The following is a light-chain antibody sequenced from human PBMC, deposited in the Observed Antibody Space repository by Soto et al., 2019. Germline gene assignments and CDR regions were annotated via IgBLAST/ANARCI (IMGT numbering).Light chain of an antibody. Sequence: DIVMTQSPLSLPVTPGEPASISCRSSHSLLHSNGYNYLDWYLQKPGHSPQLLIYLGSNRDSGVPDRFSGSGSGTDFTLKISRVEAEDVGVYYCMQALQTPFTFGPGTKVDIK. J-gene: IGKJ3*01. CDR2: LGS. CDR1: HSLLHSNGYNY. V-gene: IGKV2-28*01. CDR3: MQALQTPFT.